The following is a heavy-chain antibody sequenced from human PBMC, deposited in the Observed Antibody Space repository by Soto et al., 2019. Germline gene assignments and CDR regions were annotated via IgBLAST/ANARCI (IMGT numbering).Heavy chain of an antibody. J-gene: IGHJ4*02. CDR3: AKASMGTTKGKYHFDC. V-gene: IGHV3-23*01. CDR1: GFAFSTYA. D-gene: IGHD4-17*01. Sequence: EVQLLESGGGLVQPGGSLRLSCAASGFAFSTYAMSWVRQAPGKGLEWVSAISGSGGNTYYADSVKGRLTISRDSSKNTVYLQLNSLRAEDTAIYYCAKASMGTTKGKYHFDCWGQGTLVTASS. CDR2: ISGSGGNT.